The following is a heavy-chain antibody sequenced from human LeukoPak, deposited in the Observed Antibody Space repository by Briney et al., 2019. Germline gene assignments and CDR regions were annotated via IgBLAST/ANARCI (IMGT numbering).Heavy chain of an antibody. CDR3: ASAPRQGSIGGLDY. CDR2: IYYTGTT. V-gene: IGHV4-39*02. J-gene: IGHJ4*02. Sequence: SETLSLTCTVSGGSISSSTYYWGWIRQPPGQGLERIGAIYYTGTTYYNPSLRSRVTISVGTSKNHFSLKLSSVTAADTALYYCASAPRQGSIGGLDYWGQGTLVTVSS. CDR1: GGSISSSTYY. D-gene: IGHD3-16*01.